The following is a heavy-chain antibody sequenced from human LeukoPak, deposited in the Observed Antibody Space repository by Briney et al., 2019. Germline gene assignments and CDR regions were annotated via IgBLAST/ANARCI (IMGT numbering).Heavy chain of an antibody. CDR2: ISSSGTTT. V-gene: IGHV3-11*01. D-gene: IGHD6-19*01. Sequence: GGSLRLSCAASGFTFSDYYMTWIRQAPGRGLEWVSYISSSGTTTYYADSVKGRFTISRDNAKNSLYLQMNSLRAEDTAVYYCARGIAVAAPNWFDPWGQGTLVTVSS. CDR3: ARGIAVAAPNWFDP. CDR1: GFTFSDYY. J-gene: IGHJ5*02.